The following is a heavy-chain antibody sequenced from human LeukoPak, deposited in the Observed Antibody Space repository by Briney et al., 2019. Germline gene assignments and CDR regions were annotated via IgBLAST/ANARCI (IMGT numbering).Heavy chain of an antibody. V-gene: IGHV1-69*04. CDR2: IIPILGIA. J-gene: IGHJ4*02. CDR1: GGTFSSYA. D-gene: IGHD3-10*01. CDR3: ARSKDNGSGS. Sequence: SVKVSCKASGGTFSSYAISWVRQAPGQGLEWMGRIIPILGIANYAQKFQGRGTITADKSTSTAYMELSSMRSEDTAVYYCARSKDNGSGSWGQGTLVTVSS.